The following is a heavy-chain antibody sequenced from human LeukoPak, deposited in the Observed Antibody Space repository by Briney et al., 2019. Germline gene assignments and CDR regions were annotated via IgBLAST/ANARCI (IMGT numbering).Heavy chain of an antibody. V-gene: IGHV4-31*03. CDR1: GGSISSGCYY. CDR3: ARSSPMVLGDTRYYENWFDP. Sequence: SETLSLTCTVSGGSISSGCYYWSWIRRHPGKGLEWIGNIYYSGSTYYNPSLKSRVTISVDTSKNQFSLKLSSVTAADTAVYYCARSSPMVLGDTRYYENWFDPWGQGTLVTVSS. CDR2: IYYSGST. J-gene: IGHJ5*02. D-gene: IGHD3-9*01.